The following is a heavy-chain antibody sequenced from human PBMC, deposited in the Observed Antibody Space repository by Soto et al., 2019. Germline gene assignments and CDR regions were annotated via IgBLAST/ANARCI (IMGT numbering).Heavy chain of an antibody. V-gene: IGHV3-23*01. CDR2: ISASGGRA. Sequence: EVQLLESGGGLVQPGGSLRVSCAASGFSFSSYAMNWVRQAPGKGLEWVSAISASGGRAYYAAAVEGRFTISRDNSRNTLYLQMNSLRAEDTAEYYCAKDRGGRAIFGVLIIDGMDVWGQGTTVTVSS. D-gene: IGHD3-3*01. J-gene: IGHJ6*02. CDR3: AKDRGGRAIFGVLIIDGMDV. CDR1: GFSFSSYA.